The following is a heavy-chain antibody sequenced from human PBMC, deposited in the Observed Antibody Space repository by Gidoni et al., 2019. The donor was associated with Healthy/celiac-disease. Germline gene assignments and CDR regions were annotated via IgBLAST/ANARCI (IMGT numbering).Heavy chain of an antibody. V-gene: IGHV1-69*01. J-gene: IGHJ6*02. CDR3: ARVTGGYYDFWSGFYGMDV. D-gene: IGHD3-3*01. CDR2: IIPIFGTA. CDR1: GGTFSSYA. Sequence: QVQLVQSGAEVKKPGSSVKVSCKSSGGTFSSYAISWVRQAPGQGLEWMGGIIPIFGTANDAQKFQGRVTITADESTSTAYMELSSLRSEDTAVYYCARVTGGYYDFWSGFYGMDVWGQGTTVTVSS.